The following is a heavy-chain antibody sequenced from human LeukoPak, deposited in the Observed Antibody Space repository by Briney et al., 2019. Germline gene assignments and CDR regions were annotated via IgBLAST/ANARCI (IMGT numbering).Heavy chain of an antibody. CDR2: IKSKIDGGTT. CDR1: GLTFSNAW. J-gene: IGHJ3*02. V-gene: IGHV3-15*01. D-gene: IGHD1-26*01. CDR3: ITDPGEWEPI. Sequence: PGGSLRLSCAASGLTFSNAWMSWVRQAPGKGLEWVGRIKSKIDGGTTDYGAPVKGRFIISRDDSKNTLYLQMNGLKIEDTAVYYCITDPGEWEPIWGQGTMVTVSS.